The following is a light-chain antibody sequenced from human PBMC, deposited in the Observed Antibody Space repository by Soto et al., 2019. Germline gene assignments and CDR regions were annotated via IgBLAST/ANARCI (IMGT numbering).Light chain of an antibody. CDR3: GTWDNSLSAVI. J-gene: IGLJ2*01. V-gene: IGLV1-51*01. CDR1: SSNIGNNY. CDR2: DNN. Sequence: QSVLTQPPSVSAAPGQTVTISCSGSSSNIGNNYVSWYQQLPGTAPKLLIYDNNMRPSGIPDRCSASKSGTSATLAITGLQTGDEADYYCGTWDNSLSAVIFGGGTKLTVL.